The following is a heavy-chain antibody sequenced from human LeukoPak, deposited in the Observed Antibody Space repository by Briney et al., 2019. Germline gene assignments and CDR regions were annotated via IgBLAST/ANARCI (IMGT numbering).Heavy chain of an antibody. CDR2: INPNSGGT. V-gene: IGHV1-2*02. J-gene: IGHJ3*02. CDR1: VYTFTGYY. D-gene: IGHD4-17*01. Sequence: ASVEVSCRSSVYTFTGYYMHWVRQAPGQGLEWTGWINPNSGGTNYAQKFQGRFTMTRDTSISTAYMELSRLRSDDTAMYYCARGRLRGAFDIWGQGTMVTVSS. CDR3: ARGRLRGAFDI.